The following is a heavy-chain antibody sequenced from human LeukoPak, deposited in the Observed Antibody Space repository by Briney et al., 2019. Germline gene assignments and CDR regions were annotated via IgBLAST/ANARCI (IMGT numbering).Heavy chain of an antibody. D-gene: IGHD2-2*01. CDR3: ARDAIRYCSSTSCYAFFDY. CDR1: GFTFSDYE. J-gene: IGHJ4*02. Sequence: GGSLRLSCVASGFTFSDYEMNWVRQAPGKGLEWISYIRNSGTTTYYADSVKGRFTISRDNAKNSLYLQMNSLRAEDTALYYCARDAIRYCSSTSCYAFFDYWGQGTLVTVSS. V-gene: IGHV3-48*03. CDR2: IRNSGTTT.